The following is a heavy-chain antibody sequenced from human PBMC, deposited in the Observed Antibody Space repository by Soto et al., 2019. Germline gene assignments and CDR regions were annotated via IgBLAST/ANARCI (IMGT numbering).Heavy chain of an antibody. CDR3: AHRLRYCSGGYCYSSFDH. D-gene: IGHD2-15*01. CDR2: IYWDDEK. Sequence: QITLKESGPTLVKPTQTLTLTCTFSGFSLNTHGVGVGWIRQPPGKTLEWLAIIYWDDEKRYSPSLKTRLIINKDTSKNQVVLTMSNMDPVDTATYYCAHRLRYCSGGYCYSSFDHWGQGMLVTVSS. J-gene: IGHJ4*02. CDR1: GFSLNTHGVG. V-gene: IGHV2-5*02.